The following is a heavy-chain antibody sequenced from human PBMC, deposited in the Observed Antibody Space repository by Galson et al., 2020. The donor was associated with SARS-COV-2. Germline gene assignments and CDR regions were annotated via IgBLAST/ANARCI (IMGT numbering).Heavy chain of an antibody. CDR1: GGSISSGSYY. J-gene: IGHJ6*01. V-gene: IGHV4-61*02. CDR3: ARVLAAAGDYYGMDV. CDR2: FYTSGST. D-gene: IGHD6-13*01. Sequence: SETLSLTCTVSGGSISSGSYYWTWIRQPAGKGLEWIVRFYTSGSTSYNPSLQSRVTISVDTSKNQFSLKLSSVTAADTAVNYCARVLAAAGDYYGMDVWWQGTTVTVSS.